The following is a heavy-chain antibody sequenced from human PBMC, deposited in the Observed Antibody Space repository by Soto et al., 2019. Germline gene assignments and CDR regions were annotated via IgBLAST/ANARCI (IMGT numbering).Heavy chain of an antibody. CDR3: ARGNCTNGVCYPYYYYYGMDV. J-gene: IGHJ6*02. Sequence: GESLKLSCKGSGYSFTSYWIGWVLHMAGKGLEWMGIIYPGDSDTRYSPSFQGQVTISADKSISTAYLQWSSLKASDTAMYYCARGNCTNGVCYPYYYYYGMDVWGQGTTVTVSS. D-gene: IGHD2-8*01. V-gene: IGHV5-51*01. CDR2: IYPGDSDT. CDR1: GYSFTSYW.